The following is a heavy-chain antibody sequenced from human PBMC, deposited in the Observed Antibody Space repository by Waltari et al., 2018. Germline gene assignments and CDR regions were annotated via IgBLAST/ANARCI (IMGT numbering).Heavy chain of an antibody. CDR3: VRDHAYAFDF. Sequence: EVQLVESGGDLVQPGGSLRLSCSASGFTFSANTMNWVRQAPGKGLEWVSYISTGSSPTYYADSWKGRFTISRDNAKNSLYLQMSSLRAEDTALYYCVRDHAYAFDFWGQGTMVTVPS. V-gene: IGHV3-48*01. CDR1: GFTFSANT. J-gene: IGHJ3*01. CDR2: ISTGSSPT.